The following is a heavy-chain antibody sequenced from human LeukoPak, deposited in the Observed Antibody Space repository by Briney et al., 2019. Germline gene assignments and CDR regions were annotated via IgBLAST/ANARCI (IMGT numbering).Heavy chain of an antibody. V-gene: IGHV4-39*07. J-gene: IGHJ4*02. CDR3: ARVLTYCSGGSCYSRYFDY. Sequence: SETLSLTCTVSGGSISSSSYYWGWIRQPPGKGLEWIGSIYYSGSTYYNPSLKSRVTISEDTSKNQFSLKLSSVTAADAAVYYCARVLTYCSGGSCYSRYFDYWGQGTLVTVSS. CDR2: IYYSGST. D-gene: IGHD2-15*01. CDR1: GGSISSSSYY.